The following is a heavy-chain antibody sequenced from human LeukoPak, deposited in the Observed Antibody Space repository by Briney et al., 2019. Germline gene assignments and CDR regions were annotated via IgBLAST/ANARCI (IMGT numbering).Heavy chain of an antibody. D-gene: IGHD3-3*01. Sequence: GGSLRLSCAASGFTVSSNYMSWVRQAPGKGLEWVSVIYSGGSTYYADSVKGRFTISRDNFKNTLYLEMNSLRTEDTAVYYCTKDKRGYDRIFDYWGQGTLVTVSS. CDR3: TKDKRGYDRIFDY. V-gene: IGHV3-53*01. CDR1: GFTVSSNY. J-gene: IGHJ4*02. CDR2: IYSGGST.